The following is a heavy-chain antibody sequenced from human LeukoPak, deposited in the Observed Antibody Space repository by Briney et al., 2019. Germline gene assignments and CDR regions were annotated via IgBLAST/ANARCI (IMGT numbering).Heavy chain of an antibody. D-gene: IGHD2-15*01. CDR1: GFTFDDYA. Sequence: QSGGSLRLSCAASGFTFDDYAMHWVRQAPGKGLEWVSLISWDGGSTYYADSVKGRFTISRDNSKNSLYLQMNSLRAEDTALYYCAKDHGYCSGGSCYSMENMDVWGKGTTVTVSS. V-gene: IGHV3-43D*03. CDR2: ISWDGGST. J-gene: IGHJ6*03. CDR3: AKDHGYCSGGSCYSMENMDV.